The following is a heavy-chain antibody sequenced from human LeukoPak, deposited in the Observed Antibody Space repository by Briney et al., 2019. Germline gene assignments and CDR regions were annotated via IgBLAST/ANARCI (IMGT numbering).Heavy chain of an antibody. CDR2: ISGSGGST. CDR1: GYTFNKYA. Sequence: PGGSLRLSCAASGYTFNKYAINWVRQAPGKGLEWVSGISGSGGSTCYADSVKGRFTISRDNPKNTAYLQMNSLRAEDTAVYYCAEGDYVDYWGQGTVVIVSS. CDR3: AEGDYVDY. V-gene: IGHV3-23*01. J-gene: IGHJ4*02.